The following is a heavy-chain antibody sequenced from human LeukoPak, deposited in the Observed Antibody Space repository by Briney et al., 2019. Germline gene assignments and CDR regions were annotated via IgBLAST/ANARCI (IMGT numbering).Heavy chain of an antibody. V-gene: IGHV3-23*01. Sequence: GGSLRLSCAVSRFTFSSYAMSWVRQAPGQGLQWVSAISANGADKYYADYVKGRFTISRDNSKNTLFLQMTSLGVEDTAVYFCANYRKPQGLDYWGQGTLVTVSS. CDR3: ANYRKPQGLDY. D-gene: IGHD1-14*01. CDR1: RFTFSSYA. J-gene: IGHJ4*02. CDR2: ISANGADK.